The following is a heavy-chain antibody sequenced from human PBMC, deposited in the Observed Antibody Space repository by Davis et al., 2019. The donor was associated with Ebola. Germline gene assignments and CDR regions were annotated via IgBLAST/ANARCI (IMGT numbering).Heavy chain of an antibody. D-gene: IGHD2-8*01. CDR2: INSDGSST. Sequence: HTGGSLRLSCAASGFTFSSYWMHWVRQAPGKGLVWVSRINSDGSSTSYADSVKGRFTISRDNAKNSLYLQMNSLRDEDTAVYYCARDPPVSMGSDAFDVWGRGTMVTVSS. CDR3: ARDPPVSMGSDAFDV. V-gene: IGHV3-74*01. CDR1: GFTFSSYW. J-gene: IGHJ3*01.